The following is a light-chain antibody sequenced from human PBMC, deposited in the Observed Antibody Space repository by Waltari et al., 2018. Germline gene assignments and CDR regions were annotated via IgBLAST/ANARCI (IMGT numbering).Light chain of an antibody. Sequence: EIVMKQSPATLSVSPGETATLSCRASQSVSSNVAWYQKKPGQAPRLLIYDASTRATSIPARFRGSGSGTEFTLTISSLQSEDFAVYYCQQYNRWPPITFGQGTRLEIK. CDR1: QSVSSN. J-gene: IGKJ5*01. CDR3: QQYNRWPPIT. V-gene: IGKV3-15*01. CDR2: DAS.